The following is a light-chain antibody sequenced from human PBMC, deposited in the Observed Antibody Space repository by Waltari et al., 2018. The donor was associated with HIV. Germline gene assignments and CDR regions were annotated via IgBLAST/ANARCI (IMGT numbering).Light chain of an antibody. J-gene: IGLJ2*01. CDR2: RNN. Sequence: QSVLPQPPSASGTPGQRVTIPCSGSSSNIGSNYVYWYQHLPGTAPKLLIYRNNQRPSGVPDRFSGSKSGTSASLAISGLRSEDEADYYCAAWDGSLSVVIFGGGTKLTVL. V-gene: IGLV1-47*01. CDR1: SSNIGSNY. CDR3: AAWDGSLSVVI.